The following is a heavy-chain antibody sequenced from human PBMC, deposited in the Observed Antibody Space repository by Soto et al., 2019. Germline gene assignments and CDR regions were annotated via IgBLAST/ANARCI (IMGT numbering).Heavy chain of an antibody. J-gene: IGHJ3*02. D-gene: IGHD2-2*01. CDR1: GYTFTSYA. CDR3: ARAGATDCISTSCLKDRSLHDAFDI. CDR2: INAGNGNT. V-gene: IGHV1-3*01. Sequence: GASVKVSCKASGYTFTSYAMHWVRQAPGQRLEWMGWINAGNGNTKYSQKFQGRVTITRDTSASTAYMELSSLRSEDTAVYYCARAGATDCISTSCLKDRSLHDAFDIWGQGTMVTVSS.